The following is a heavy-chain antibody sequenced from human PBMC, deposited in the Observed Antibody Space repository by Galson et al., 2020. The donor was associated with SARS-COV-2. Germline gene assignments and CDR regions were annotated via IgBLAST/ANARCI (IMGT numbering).Heavy chain of an antibody. V-gene: IGHV4-61*02. CDR2: IYMSGST. CDR3: TRDWEGRWIPRD. CDR1: GGSIRTYNYY. D-gene: IGHD5-18*01. J-gene: IGHJ4*02. Sequence: SETLSLTCTVSGGSIRTYNYYWSWIRQPAGKGLEWIGRIYMSGSTNYNPSLKSRVTISVDTSKNQFSLKLSSVTAADTAVYYCTRDWEGRWIPRDWGQGTLVTVSS.